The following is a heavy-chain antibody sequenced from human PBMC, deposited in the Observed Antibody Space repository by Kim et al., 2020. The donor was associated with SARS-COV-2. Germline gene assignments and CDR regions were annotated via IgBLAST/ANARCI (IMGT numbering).Heavy chain of an antibody. CDR2: ISGSGGST. CDR1: GFTFSSYA. Sequence: GGSLRLSCAASGFTFSSYAMSWVRQAPGKGLEWVSAISGSGGSTYYADSVKGRFTISRDNSKNTLYLQMNSLRAEDTAVYYCANLLAWELLPFDYWGQGTLVTVSS. J-gene: IGHJ4*02. D-gene: IGHD1-26*01. V-gene: IGHV3-23*01. CDR3: ANLLAWELLPFDY.